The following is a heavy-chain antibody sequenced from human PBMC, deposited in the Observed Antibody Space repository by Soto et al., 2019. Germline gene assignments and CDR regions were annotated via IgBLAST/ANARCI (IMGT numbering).Heavy chain of an antibody. Sequence: PSETLSLTCAVSGGSISSGGYSLSWIRQPPGKGLVWIGYIYHSGSTNYNPSLKSRVTISVDTSKNQFSLELSSVTAADTAVYYCARQQWLVLNAFDIWGQGTMVTVSS. CDR1: GGSISSGGYS. D-gene: IGHD6-19*01. CDR3: ARQQWLVLNAFDI. V-gene: IGHV4-30-2*02. CDR2: IYHSGST. J-gene: IGHJ3*02.